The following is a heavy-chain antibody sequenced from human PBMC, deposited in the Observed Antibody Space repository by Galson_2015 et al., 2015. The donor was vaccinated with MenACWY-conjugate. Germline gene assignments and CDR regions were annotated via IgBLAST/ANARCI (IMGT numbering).Heavy chain of an antibody. J-gene: IGHJ3*02. Sequence: SLRLSCAASGFSFSGSWMSWVRQAPGKGLEWVANIKQDASEKHYVDSVKGRFAISRDNAKTSLYLQMNSLGAEDTAVYYCARGPRYGAFDIWGQGTMVTVSS. CDR2: IKQDASEK. CDR3: ARGPRYGAFDI. V-gene: IGHV3-7*03. CDR1: GFSFSGSW. D-gene: IGHD4-17*01.